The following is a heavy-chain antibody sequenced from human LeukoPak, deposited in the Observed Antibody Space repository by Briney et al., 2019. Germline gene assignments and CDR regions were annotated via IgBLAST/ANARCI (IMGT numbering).Heavy chain of an antibody. CDR3: AREGGPYRPLDY. Sequence: SGTLSLTCAVSGGSITSTNYWTWVRQPPGKGLEWIGENNLQGNTNYNPSLMGRFAISVDMAKNHISLQLTSVTAADTAVYYCAREGGPYRPLDYSGQGTLVTVSS. J-gene: IGHJ4*02. V-gene: IGHV4-4*02. CDR2: NNLQGNT. CDR1: GGSITSTNY.